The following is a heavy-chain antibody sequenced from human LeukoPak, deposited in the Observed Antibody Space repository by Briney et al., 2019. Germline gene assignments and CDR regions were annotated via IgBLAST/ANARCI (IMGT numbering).Heavy chain of an antibody. CDR1: GGSFSGYY. CDR2: TNHSGST. J-gene: IGHJ4*02. CDR3: ARRVMVYATYYFDY. Sequence: KPSETLSLTCAVYGGSFSGYYWSWIRQPPGKGLEWIGETNHSGSTNYNPSLKSRVTISVDTSKNQFSLKLSSVTAADTAVYYCARRVMVYATYYFDYWGQGTLVTVSS. V-gene: IGHV4-34*01. D-gene: IGHD2-8*01.